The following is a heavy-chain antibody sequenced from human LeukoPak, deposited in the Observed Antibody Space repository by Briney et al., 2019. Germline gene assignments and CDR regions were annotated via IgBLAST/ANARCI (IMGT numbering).Heavy chain of an antibody. Sequence: GGSLRLSCAASGFIFDDYAMHWVRQAPGKGLERVSGISWNSGDIGYADSVKGRFTISRDNAKNSLYLQMNSLRTEDTALYYCVRVRGYSYGYFDYWGQGTLVTVSS. J-gene: IGHJ4*02. D-gene: IGHD5-18*01. CDR1: GFIFDDYA. CDR3: VRVRGYSYGYFDY. CDR2: ISWNSGDI. V-gene: IGHV3-9*01.